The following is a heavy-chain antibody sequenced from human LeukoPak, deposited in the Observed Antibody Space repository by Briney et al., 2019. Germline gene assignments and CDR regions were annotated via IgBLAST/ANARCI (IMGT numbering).Heavy chain of an antibody. J-gene: IGHJ4*02. V-gene: IGHV4-59*01. CDR2: IYYSGST. CDR1: GGSISRYF. Sequence: SETLSLTCTVSGGSISRYFWSWIRQPPGKGLEWIGYIYYSGSTNYNPSLKSRVTISVDTSKNQFSLKLSSVTAADTAVYYCARETSSSWYAGGYYFDYWGQGTLVTVSS. D-gene: IGHD6-13*01. CDR3: ARETSSSWYAGGYYFDY.